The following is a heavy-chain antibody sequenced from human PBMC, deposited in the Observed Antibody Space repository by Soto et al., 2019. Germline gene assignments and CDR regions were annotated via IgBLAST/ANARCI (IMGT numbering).Heavy chain of an antibody. Sequence: QVQLVQSGSEVKKPGSSVKVSCKVSGGTFSTSAVSWVRQAPGQGLEWMGGIIPVFRAPDYAQKFQGRVTITADESARTVCMERTGLGFEDTAVYYCARDIVRLQLGWNYYYITDVWGQGNTVTVSS. J-gene: IGHJ6*02. CDR3: ARDIVRLQLGWNYYYITDV. D-gene: IGHD1-26*01. V-gene: IGHV1-69*12. CDR2: IIPVFRAP. CDR1: GGTFSTSA.